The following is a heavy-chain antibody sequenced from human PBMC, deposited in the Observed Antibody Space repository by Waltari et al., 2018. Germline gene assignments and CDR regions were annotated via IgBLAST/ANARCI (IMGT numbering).Heavy chain of an antibody. CDR1: YY. D-gene: IGHD6-13*01. J-gene: IGHJ6*03. V-gene: IGHV4-39*01. CDR3: ARRIAAARNYYYYYYMDV. CDR2: IYYSGST. Sequence: YYWGWIRQPPGKGLEWIGSIYYSGSTYYNPSLKSRVTISVDTSKNQFSLKLSSVTAADTAVYYCARRIAAARNYYYYYYMDVWGKGTTVTVSS.